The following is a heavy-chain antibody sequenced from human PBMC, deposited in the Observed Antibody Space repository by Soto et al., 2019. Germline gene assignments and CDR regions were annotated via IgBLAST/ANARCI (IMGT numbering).Heavy chain of an antibody. V-gene: IGHV4-38-2*01. CDR2: IYHSGST. CDR3: ARVDSSSGFDY. Sequence: PSETLSLTCAVSGYSISSGYYWGWIRQPPGKGLEWIGSIYHSGSTYYNPSLKSRVTISVDTSKNQFSLRLTSVTAADTAVYYCARVDSSSGFDYWGQGTPVTVSS. CDR1: GYSISSGYY. D-gene: IGHD6-6*01. J-gene: IGHJ4*02.